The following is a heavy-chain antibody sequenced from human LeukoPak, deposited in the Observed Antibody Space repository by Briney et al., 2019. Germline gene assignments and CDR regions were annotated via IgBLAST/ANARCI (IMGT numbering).Heavy chain of an antibody. Sequence: GASVKVSCKASGYTFTSYAMHWVRQAPGQRLEWMGWINAGNGNTKYSQEFQGRVTMITDTSTSTAYMEVRSPRSDDTAVYYCAREESIGSYQFLHDNWGQGTLVTVSS. V-gene: IGHV1-3*01. J-gene: IGHJ4*02. CDR2: INAGNGNT. CDR1: GYTFTSYA. CDR3: AREESIGSYQFLHDN. D-gene: IGHD1-26*01.